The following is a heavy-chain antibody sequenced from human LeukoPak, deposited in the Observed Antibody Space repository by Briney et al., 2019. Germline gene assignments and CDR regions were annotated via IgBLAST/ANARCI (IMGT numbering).Heavy chain of an antibody. CDR2: IYYSGST. D-gene: IGHD3-22*01. V-gene: IGHV4-59*08. CDR3: ARLPVGDSSGYYPDY. CDR1: GGSISSYY. Sequence: SETLSLTCTVSGGSISSYYWSWIRQPPGKGLEWIGYIYYSGSTNYNPSLKSRVTISVDTSKNQFSLKLSSVTAADTAVYYRARLPVGDSSGYYPDYWGQGTLVTVSS. J-gene: IGHJ4*02.